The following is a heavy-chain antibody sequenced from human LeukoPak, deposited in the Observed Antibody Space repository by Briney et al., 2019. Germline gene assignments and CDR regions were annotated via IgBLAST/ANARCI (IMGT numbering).Heavy chain of an antibody. CDR1: GFTFSSYA. Sequence: GGSLRLSCAASGFTFSSYAMSWVRQAPGKGLEWVSAISGSGGSTYYADSVKGRFTISRDNSKSTLYLQMNSLRAEDTAVYYCAKDDSVLWFGELLYRFDYWGQGTLVTVFS. J-gene: IGHJ4*02. D-gene: IGHD3-10*01. V-gene: IGHV3-23*01. CDR2: ISGSGGST. CDR3: AKDDSVLWFGELLYRFDY.